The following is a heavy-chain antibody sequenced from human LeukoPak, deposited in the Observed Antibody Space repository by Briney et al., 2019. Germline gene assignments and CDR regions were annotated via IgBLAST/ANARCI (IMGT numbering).Heavy chain of an antibody. Sequence: PGGSLRLSCAASGFTFSSYAVHWVRQAPGKGLEWVAFIRYDGSNKYYADSVKGRFTISRDNSKNTLYLQMNSLRAEDTAVYYCAKDGNYDFWGFDYWGQGTLVTVSS. CDR1: GFTFSSYA. D-gene: IGHD3-3*01. CDR3: AKDGNYDFWGFDY. V-gene: IGHV3-30*02. CDR2: IRYDGSNK. J-gene: IGHJ4*02.